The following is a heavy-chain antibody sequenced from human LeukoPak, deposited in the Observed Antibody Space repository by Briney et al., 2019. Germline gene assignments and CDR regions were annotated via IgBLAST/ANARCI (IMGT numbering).Heavy chain of an antibody. V-gene: IGHV4-59*12. J-gene: IGHJ6*02. CDR3: ARDGVPAGMDV. CDR1: GGSISSYY. CDR2: IYYSGST. Sequence: SETLSLTCSVSGGSISSYYWGWIRQPPGKGLEWIGYIYYSGSTSYNPSLRSRVTMSVDTSKNQLSLKLSSVTAADTAVYYCARDGVPAGMDVWGQGTTVTVSS. D-gene: IGHD2-2*01.